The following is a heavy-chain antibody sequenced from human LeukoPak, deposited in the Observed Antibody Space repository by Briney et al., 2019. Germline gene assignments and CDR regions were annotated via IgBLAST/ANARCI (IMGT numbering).Heavy chain of an antibody. D-gene: IGHD2-2*01. J-gene: IGHJ4*02. CDR2: INTGSTI. CDR3: ARLVVPGEFDY. V-gene: IGHV3-48*03. Sequence: GGSLRLSCAGSGFIFSTFEMNWVRQAPGKGLEWVSHINTGSTIHYADSVRGRFTISRDNAKNSLYLQLHSLRAEDTAVYYCARLVVPGEFDYWGQGTLVTVSS. CDR1: GFIFSTFE.